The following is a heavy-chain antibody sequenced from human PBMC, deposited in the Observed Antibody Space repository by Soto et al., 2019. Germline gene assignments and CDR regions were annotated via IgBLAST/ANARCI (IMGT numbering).Heavy chain of an antibody. Sequence: ASVKVSCKASGYTFTSYGISWVRQAPGQGLEWMGWISAYNGNTNYAQKLQGRVTMTTDTSTSTAYMELRSLRSDDTAVYYCARLCIVAIYYYYMDVWGKGTTVTVSS. CDR3: ARLCIVAIYYYYMDV. V-gene: IGHV1-18*01. CDR2: ISAYNGNT. D-gene: IGHD2-15*01. CDR1: GYTFTSYG. J-gene: IGHJ6*03.